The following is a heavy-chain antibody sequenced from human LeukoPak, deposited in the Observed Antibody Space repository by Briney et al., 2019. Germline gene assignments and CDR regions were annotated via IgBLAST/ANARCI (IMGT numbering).Heavy chain of an antibody. Sequence: GGSLRLSCAASGFTFDGYAMHWVRQAPGKGLEWVSLISGDGGSTYYADSVKGRFTISRDNSKNSLYLQMNSLRTEDTALYYCAKVLGYYDSSGYYQEGGFDYWGQGTLVTVSS. CDR2: ISGDGGST. J-gene: IGHJ4*02. CDR3: AKVLGYYDSSGYYQEGGFDY. V-gene: IGHV3-43*02. D-gene: IGHD3-22*01. CDR1: GFTFDGYA.